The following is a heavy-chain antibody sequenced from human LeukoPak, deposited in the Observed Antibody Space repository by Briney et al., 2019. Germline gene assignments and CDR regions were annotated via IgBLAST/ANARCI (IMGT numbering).Heavy chain of an antibody. D-gene: IGHD3-22*01. CDR3: ARDPLYYYDMAQGKGRAFDI. J-gene: IGHJ3*02. CDR1: GYTFTSYG. V-gene: IGHV1-18*01. Sequence: ASVKVSCTASGYTFTSYGISWVRQAPGQGLEWMGWISAYNGNTNYAQKFQGRVTMTRDTSISTAYMELSRLRSDDTAVYYCARDPLYYYDMAQGKGRAFDIWGQGTMVTVSS. CDR2: ISAYNGNT.